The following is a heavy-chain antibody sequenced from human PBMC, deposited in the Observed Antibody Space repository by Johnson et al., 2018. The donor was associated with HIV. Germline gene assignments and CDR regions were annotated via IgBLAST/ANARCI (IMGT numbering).Heavy chain of an antibody. J-gene: IGHJ3*02. CDR3: ARGGDVVWFGEFPGAFDI. V-gene: IGHV3-30-3*01. D-gene: IGHD3-10*01. Sequence: QWVRQAPDKGLEWVAVISYDGSKKYYADSVRGRFTISRDNSKNTLYLQMNSLRAEDTAVYYCARGGDVVWFGEFPGAFDIWGQGTMVTVSS. CDR2: ISYDGSKK.